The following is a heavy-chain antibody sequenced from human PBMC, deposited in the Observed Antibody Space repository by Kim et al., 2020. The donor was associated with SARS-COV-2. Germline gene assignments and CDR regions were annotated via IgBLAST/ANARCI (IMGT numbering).Heavy chain of an antibody. V-gene: IGHV3-11*06. J-gene: IGHJ3*02. D-gene: IGHD6-13*01. Sequence: SVRDRFTISRDNTKNFVYLQMHGLRDEDTAVYYCATEGGYSSSWFYDGFEIWGQGTMVTVSS. CDR3: ATEGGYSSSWFYDGFEI.